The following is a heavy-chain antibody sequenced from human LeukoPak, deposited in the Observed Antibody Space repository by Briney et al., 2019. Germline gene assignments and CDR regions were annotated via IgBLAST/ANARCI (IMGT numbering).Heavy chain of an antibody. Sequence: SVKVSCKASGGTCSSYAISWVRQAPGQGLEWMGGIIPIFGTANYAQKFQGRVTITTDESTSTAYTELSSLRYEDTAVYYCAIGWATVTTNYYFDYWGQGTLVTVSS. D-gene: IGHD4-17*01. CDR3: AIGWATVTTNYYFDY. CDR2: IIPIFGTA. V-gene: IGHV1-69*05. CDR1: GGTCSSYA. J-gene: IGHJ4*02.